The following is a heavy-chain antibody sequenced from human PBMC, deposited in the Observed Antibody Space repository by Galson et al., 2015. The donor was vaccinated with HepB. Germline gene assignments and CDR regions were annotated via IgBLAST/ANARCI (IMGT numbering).Heavy chain of an antibody. J-gene: IGHJ5*02. Sequence: SLRLSCAGSGFIFRHHAMAWIRQAPGKGLEWVSGINGRGSTRSYSDAVKGRFSISRDNSKDTVFLQMDNLSADDTAVYYCVKEGSWFGGDWFAPWGQGALVTGS. CDR2: INGRGSTR. V-gene: IGHV3-23*01. CDR1: GFIFRHHA. CDR3: VKEGSWFGGDWFAP. D-gene: IGHD3-16*01.